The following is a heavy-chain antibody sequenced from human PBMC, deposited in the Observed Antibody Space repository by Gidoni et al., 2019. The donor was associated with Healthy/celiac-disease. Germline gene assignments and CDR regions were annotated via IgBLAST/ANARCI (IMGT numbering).Heavy chain of an antibody. J-gene: IGHJ4*02. V-gene: IGHV4-31*03. CDR2: IVYSGRT. Sequence: QVQLQESGPGLVKPSQTLSLTCTVSGGSISSGGSYWGWIRQHPGKGLEWIGYIVYSGRTYYNPSLKSRVTISVDTSKNQFSLKLSSVTAADTAVYYCARYRYDFWSGYSHGIDYWGQGTLVTVSS. D-gene: IGHD3-3*01. CDR3: ARYRYDFWSGYSHGIDY. CDR1: GGSISSGGSY.